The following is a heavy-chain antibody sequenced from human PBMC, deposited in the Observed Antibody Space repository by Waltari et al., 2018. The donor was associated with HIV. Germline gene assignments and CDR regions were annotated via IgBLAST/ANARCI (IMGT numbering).Heavy chain of an antibody. J-gene: IGHJ6*02. V-gene: IGHV4-61*02. Sequence: QVQLQESGPGLVKTSQTLSLTCHVSGGSLNSGSYYWNWIRQPAGKGLEWIGRLYTSGSTNYNPSLKSRVTMTADTSKNQFSLRLTSVTASDTAIYYCSRTSTGSDYYYQVDVWGQGTTVTVS. CDR2: LYTSGST. CDR3: SRTSTGSDYYYQVDV. D-gene: IGHD2-21*02. CDR1: GGSLNSGSYY.